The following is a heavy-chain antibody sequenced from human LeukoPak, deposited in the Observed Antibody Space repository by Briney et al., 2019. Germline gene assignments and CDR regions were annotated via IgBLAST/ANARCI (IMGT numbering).Heavy chain of an antibody. Sequence: GGSLRLSCAASGFTISGHWMAWVRQAPGKGLEWVADINTDGSERYYVDSVRGRFTISRDNAKNSVYLQMNSLGVEDAAVYYCARGTHDNIFGGRGTQVTVSS. D-gene: IGHD1-1*01. CDR3: ARGTHDNIF. V-gene: IGHV3-7*01. CDR1: GFTISGHW. CDR2: INTDGSER. J-gene: IGHJ4*02.